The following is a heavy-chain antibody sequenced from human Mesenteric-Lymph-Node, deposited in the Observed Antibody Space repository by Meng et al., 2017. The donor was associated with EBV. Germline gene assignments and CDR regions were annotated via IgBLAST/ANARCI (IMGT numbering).Heavy chain of an antibody. CDR3: TRPTTPYGGPSSY. Sequence: RGEVGAEVKRRGVLVNGSSMTLGYIFTNYSMHRVRLARGRGLEWMGLNNPGSSNTDYAQRFQGRVTVAMDTFIITGYMALSTVRPDVTAVYYCTRPTTPYGGPSSYWGQGTLVTVSS. D-gene: IGHD4-23*01. CDR2: NNPGSSNT. V-gene: IGHV1-2*06. CDR1: GYIFTNYS. J-gene: IGHJ4*02.